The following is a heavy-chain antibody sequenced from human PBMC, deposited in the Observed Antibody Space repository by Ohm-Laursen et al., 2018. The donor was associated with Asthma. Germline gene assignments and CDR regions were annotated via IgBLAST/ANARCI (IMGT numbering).Heavy chain of an antibody. CDR2: ISSHARNI. CDR1: GFTFSDYY. J-gene: IGHJ4*02. CDR3: ARAWGGFDY. V-gene: IGHV3-11*01. D-gene: IGHD3-16*01. Sequence: GSLRLSCAASGFTFSDYYMTWIRQAPGKGLEWVSYISSHARNIYYADSVKGRFTISRDNAKNSLDLQMNNLRAEDTAVYYCARAWGGFDYWGQGTLVTVSS.